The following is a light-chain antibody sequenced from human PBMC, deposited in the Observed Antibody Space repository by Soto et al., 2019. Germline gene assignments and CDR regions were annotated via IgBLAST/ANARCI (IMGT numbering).Light chain of an antibody. Sequence: EIVLTQSPGTLSLSPGERATLSCRASQGVSSRYLAWYQQKPGQAPRLLIYGASSRAPGIPDRFSGSGSGTDFTLTITRLEPEDFAVYYCQQYGISPLTFGGGTKV. CDR3: QQYGISPLT. J-gene: IGKJ4*01. CDR2: GAS. V-gene: IGKV3-20*01. CDR1: QGVSSRY.